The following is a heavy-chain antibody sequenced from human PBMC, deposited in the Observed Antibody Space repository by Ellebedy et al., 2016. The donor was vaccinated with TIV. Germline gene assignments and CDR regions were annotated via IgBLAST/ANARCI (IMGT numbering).Heavy chain of an antibody. CDR2: ISGSSLSK. Sequence: PGGSLRLSCSASGFTFTKYALSWVRQAPGSGLEWVSAISGSSLSKYYADSVKGRFTISRDSSTNTLYLHMNSLKVADTAVYYCAKFASGPPYDAFHLWGQGTMVTVSA. D-gene: IGHD3-3*01. V-gene: IGHV3-23*01. CDR1: GFTFTKYA. J-gene: IGHJ3*01. CDR3: AKFASGPPYDAFHL.